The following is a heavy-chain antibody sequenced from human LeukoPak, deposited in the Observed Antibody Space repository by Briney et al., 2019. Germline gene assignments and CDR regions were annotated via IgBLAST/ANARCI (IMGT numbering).Heavy chain of an antibody. Sequence: PGGSLRLSCAASGFTFSSYWMSWVRQAPGKGLEWVSVIYSGGSTYYADSVKGRFTISRDNSKNTLCLQMNSLRAEDTAVYYCARDDGDYYYMDVWGKGTTVTISS. CDR1: GFTFSSYW. V-gene: IGHV3-53*01. CDR3: ARDDGDYYYMDV. CDR2: IYSGGST. J-gene: IGHJ6*03. D-gene: IGHD4-17*01.